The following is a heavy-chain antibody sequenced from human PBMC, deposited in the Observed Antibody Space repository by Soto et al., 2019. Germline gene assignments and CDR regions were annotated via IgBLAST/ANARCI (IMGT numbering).Heavy chain of an antibody. V-gene: IGHV4-4*07. J-gene: IGHJ4*02. CDR3: ARVFVAGSSSSYLDY. D-gene: IGHD6-6*01. CDR1: GASINSYS. CDR2: FYASGTT. Sequence: SETLSLTCTVSGASINSYSWSWIRQPAGKGLEWVGQFYASGTTKYNPALKSRVTISVDTSKNQFSLKLSSVTAADTAVYYCARVFVAGSSSSYLDYWGQGTLVT.